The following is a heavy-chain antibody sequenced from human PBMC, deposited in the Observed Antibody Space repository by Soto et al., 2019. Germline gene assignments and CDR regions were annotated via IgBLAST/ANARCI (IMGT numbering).Heavy chain of an antibody. D-gene: IGHD3-22*01. CDR3: ARPQGGGGSGYYSGFDY. CDR1: GFTFSRYG. J-gene: IGHJ4*02. Sequence: PGGSLRLSCAASGFTFSRYGMHWVRQAPGKGLECVAVISDDGRHKYYADSVKGRITISRDNSKNTVYLQVDSLTAEDTAVYYWARPQGGGGSGYYSGFDYWGQGALVTVSS. CDR2: ISDDGRHK. V-gene: IGHV3-30*03.